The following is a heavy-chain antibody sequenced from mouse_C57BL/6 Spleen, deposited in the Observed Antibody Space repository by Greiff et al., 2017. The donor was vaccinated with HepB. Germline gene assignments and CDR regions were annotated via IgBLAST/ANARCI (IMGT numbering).Heavy chain of an antibody. CDR3: ARYGNRERYAMDY. V-gene: IGHV1-26*01. D-gene: IGHD2-1*01. CDR2: INPNNGGT. J-gene: IGHJ4*01. CDR1: GYTFTDYY. Sequence: EVQLQQSGPELVKPGASVKISCKASGYTFTDYYMNWVKQSHGKSLEWIGDINPNNGGTSYNQKFKGKATLTVDKSSSTAYMELRSLTSEDSAVYYCARYGNRERYAMDYWGQGTSGTVSS.